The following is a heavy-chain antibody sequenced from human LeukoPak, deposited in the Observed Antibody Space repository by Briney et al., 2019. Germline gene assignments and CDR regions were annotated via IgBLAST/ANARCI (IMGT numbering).Heavy chain of an antibody. J-gene: IGHJ4*02. CDR1: GYNFARHR. Sequence: GESLKISCQTSGYNFARHRFGWARKLHGKGLEYMGLIYPPDSDTSDSPVFQRHVNISVDNSITTTRLQWNSLKPSVTAKYFCARLKRWLIHVCWGEGAMVIVSS. D-gene: IGHD6-19*01. V-gene: IGHV5-51*01. CDR3: ARLKRWLIHVC. CDR2: IYPPDSDT.